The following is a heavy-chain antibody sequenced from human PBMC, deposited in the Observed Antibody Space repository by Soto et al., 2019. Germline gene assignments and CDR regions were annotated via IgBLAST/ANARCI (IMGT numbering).Heavy chain of an antibody. CDR3: AKVLLAARGFDY. V-gene: IGHV3-23*01. CDR1: GFSIRDYA. D-gene: IGHD2-15*01. Sequence: EVHLLESGEGLVQPGGSLRLSCVASGFSIRDYAMSWVRQAPGKGLEWVSAISGSGGSTFYADSVKGRFTISRDNSKNTLYLQLNSLRAEDTAVYYCAKVLLAARGFDYWGQGTLVTVSS. J-gene: IGHJ4*02. CDR2: ISGSGGST.